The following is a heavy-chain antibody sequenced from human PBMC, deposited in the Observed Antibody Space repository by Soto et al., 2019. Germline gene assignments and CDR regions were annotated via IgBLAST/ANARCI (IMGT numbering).Heavy chain of an antibody. V-gene: IGHV4-4*02. Sequence: SETLSLTCVVSGGSITSDNWWAWVRQTPTKGLQWIGEIYHAGGTNYNPSLKSRATIAIDRSKNQFSLKLNSVTAADTAVYFCARYSNFRRGYCSGATCYGLDSWGQGTLVTVSS. CDR1: GGSITSDNW. D-gene: IGHD2-15*01. CDR3: ARYSNFRRGYCSGATCYGLDS. J-gene: IGHJ5*01. CDR2: IYHAGGT.